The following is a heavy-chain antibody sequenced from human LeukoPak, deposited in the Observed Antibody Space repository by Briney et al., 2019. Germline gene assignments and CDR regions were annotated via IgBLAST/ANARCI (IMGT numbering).Heavy chain of an antibody. D-gene: IGHD1-26*01. J-gene: IGHJ4*02. Sequence: SETLSLTCTVSGGSMSSYYWSWIRQPPGKGLEWIGYIFYSGSTNYNPSLKSRVTVSVDTSKNQFSLKLGSVAAADTAVYYCARQPYILGAYYFDYWGQGTVVTVSS. CDR2: IFYSGST. CDR3: ARQPYILGAYYFDY. V-gene: IGHV4-59*08. CDR1: GGSMSSYY.